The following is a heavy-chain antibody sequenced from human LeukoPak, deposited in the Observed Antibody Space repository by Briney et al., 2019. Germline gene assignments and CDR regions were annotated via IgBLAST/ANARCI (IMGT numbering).Heavy chain of an antibody. Sequence: ASVKVSCKASGYTFTSYYMHWVRQAPGQGLEWMGIINPSGGSTSYAQKFQGRVTMTRDTSTSTVYMELSSLRSEDTAVYYCARGGGGSFRFRVYYYSYMDVWGKGTTVTVSS. CDR2: INPSGGST. D-gene: IGHD1-26*01. CDR3: ARGGGGSFRFRVYYYSYMDV. V-gene: IGHV1-46*01. CDR1: GYTFTSYY. J-gene: IGHJ6*03.